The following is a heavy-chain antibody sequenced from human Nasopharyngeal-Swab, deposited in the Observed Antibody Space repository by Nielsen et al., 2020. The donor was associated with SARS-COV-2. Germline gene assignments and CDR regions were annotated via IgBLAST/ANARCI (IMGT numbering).Heavy chain of an antibody. V-gene: IGHV3-33*03. CDR2: IWYDGSNK. D-gene: IGHD3-10*01. CDR1: GFTFSSYG. J-gene: IGHJ4*02. CDR3: AREAYYNAVDY. Sequence: GESLKISCAASGFTFSSYGMHWVRQAPGKGLEWVAVIWYDGSNKYYADSVKGRFTISRDDTKNSVYLQMNSLRGEDTAVYYCAREAYYNAVDYWGPGTLVTVSS.